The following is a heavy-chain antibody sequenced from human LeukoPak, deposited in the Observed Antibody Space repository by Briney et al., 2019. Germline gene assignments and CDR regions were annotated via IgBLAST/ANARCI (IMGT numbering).Heavy chain of an antibody. Sequence: SETLSLTCAVSGGAISGYYWNWIRQPPGKGLEWIGEINHSGSTNYNPSLKSRVTISVDTSKNQFSLKLSSVTAADTAVYYCASGYYGSGSYSNFGYWGQRTLVTVSS. CDR1: GGAISGYY. D-gene: IGHD3-10*01. CDR2: INHSGST. CDR3: ASGYYGSGSYSNFGY. V-gene: IGHV4-34*01. J-gene: IGHJ4*02.